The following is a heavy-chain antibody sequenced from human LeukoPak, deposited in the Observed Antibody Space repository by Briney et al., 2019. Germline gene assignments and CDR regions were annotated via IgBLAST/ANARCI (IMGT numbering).Heavy chain of an antibody. J-gene: IGHJ4*02. D-gene: IGHD6-19*01. Sequence: QPGGSLRLSCTASGFTFSNYGMHWVRQAPGKGLEWVAIIWLDGSDQRYADSVKGRFSISRDNSKNILYLQMNSLRAEDTAVYHCVRDADISGWYSYSDYWGQGTLVTVSS. V-gene: IGHV3-33*01. CDR3: VRDADISGWYSYSDY. CDR1: GFTFSNYG. CDR2: IWLDGSDQ.